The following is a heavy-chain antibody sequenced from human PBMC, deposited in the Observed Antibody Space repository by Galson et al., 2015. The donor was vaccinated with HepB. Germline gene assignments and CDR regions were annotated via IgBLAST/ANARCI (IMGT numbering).Heavy chain of an antibody. V-gene: IGHV1-69*04. Sequence: SVKVSCKASGGTFSSYTFSWVRQAPGQGPEWMGRFIPVLGIANYAHKFQGRVTITADKSTSTAYMELSSLRSEDTAMYYCARDHGSGERRVTMIRGPPDAFDIWGQGTMVTVSS. J-gene: IGHJ3*02. D-gene: IGHD3-10*01. CDR2: FIPVLGIA. CDR3: ARDHGSGERRVTMIRGPPDAFDI. CDR1: GGTFSSYT.